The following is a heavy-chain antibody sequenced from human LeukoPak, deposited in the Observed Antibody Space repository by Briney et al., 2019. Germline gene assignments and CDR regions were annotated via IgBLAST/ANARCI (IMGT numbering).Heavy chain of an antibody. CDR3: ARDRSMSGWYIDL. CDR2: IWYDGSNK. J-gene: IGHJ2*01. CDR1: GFTFSSYG. Sequence: GRSLRLSCAASGFTFSSYGMHWVRQAPGKGLEWVAVIWYDGSNKYYPDSVQGRFTISRDNSKNTLYLQVNSLRAEDTAVYYRARDRSMSGWYIDLWGRGTLVTVSS. D-gene: IGHD2/OR15-2a*01. V-gene: IGHV3-33*01.